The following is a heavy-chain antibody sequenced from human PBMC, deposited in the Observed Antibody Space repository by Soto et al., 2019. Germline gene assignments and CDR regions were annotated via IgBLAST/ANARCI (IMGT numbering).Heavy chain of an antibody. CDR2: IYYSGST. CDR1: GGSISSSY. J-gene: IGHJ6*03. Sequence: QVQLQESGPGLVKPSETLSLTCTVSGGSISSSYWSWIRQPPGKGLEWIGYIYYSGSTNYNPSLTRRVTISVDTSKNPFSLKLSSVTAADTAVYYCARDRKGYYYYMDVWGKGTTVTVSS. CDR3: ARDRKGYYYYMDV. V-gene: IGHV4-59*01.